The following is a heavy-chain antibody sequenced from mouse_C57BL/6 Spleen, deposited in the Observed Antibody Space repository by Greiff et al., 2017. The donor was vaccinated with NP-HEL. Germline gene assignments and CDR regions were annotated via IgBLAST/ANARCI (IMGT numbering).Heavy chain of an antibody. CDR1: GYTFTDYE. J-gene: IGHJ2*01. Sequence: VQLQQSGAELVRPGASVTLSCKASGYTFTDYEMHWVKQTPVHGLEWIGAIDPETGGTAYNQKFKGKAILTADKSSSTAYMELRSLTSEDSAVYYCTREGDSSGYPFDYWGQGTTLTVSS. V-gene: IGHV1-15*01. CDR3: TREGDSSGYPFDY. CDR2: IDPETGGT. D-gene: IGHD3-2*02.